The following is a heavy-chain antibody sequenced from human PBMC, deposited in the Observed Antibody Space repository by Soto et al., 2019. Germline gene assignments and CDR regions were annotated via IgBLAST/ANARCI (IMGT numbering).Heavy chain of an antibody. Sequence: EVQLLESGGGLVQPGGSLGLSCAASGFTFSSYAMSWVRQAPGQGLEWVSAISGSGGTTYYADSVKGRFTISRDNSENTLYLQMNSLRAEDTAVYYCAKDRGYSGYDNWFDSWGQGTLVTVSS. J-gene: IGHJ5*01. CDR3: AKDRGYSGYDNWFDS. CDR2: ISGSGGTT. V-gene: IGHV3-23*01. D-gene: IGHD5-12*01. CDR1: GFTFSSYA.